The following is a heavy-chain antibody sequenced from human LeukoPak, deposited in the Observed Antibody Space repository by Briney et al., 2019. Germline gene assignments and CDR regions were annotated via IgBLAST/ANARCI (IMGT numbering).Heavy chain of an antibody. D-gene: IGHD2-15*01. V-gene: IGHV3-21*01. J-gene: IGHJ6*03. CDR2: ISSSSSYI. CDR3: GGDRSNCYCRSYYMDV. Sequence: GQSLRLSCAASVFTFSSFSMTWVPQAPGQGRECVSSISSSSSYIYYADSAKGRFTITRDNAKNSLYLQMNSLLSEDTTVDYCGGDRSNCYCRSYYMDVWGKGTTVTVSS. CDR1: VFTFSSFS.